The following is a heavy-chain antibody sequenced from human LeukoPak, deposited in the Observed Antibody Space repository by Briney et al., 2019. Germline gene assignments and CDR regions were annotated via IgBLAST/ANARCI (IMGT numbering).Heavy chain of an antibody. CDR2: INHSGST. Sequence: PSETLSLTCAVYGVSFSGYYWSWIRQPPGKGLEWIGEINHSGSTNYNPSLKSRVTISVDTSKNQFSLKLSSVTAADTAVYYCARGHPLRGFGYWGQGTLVTVSS. J-gene: IGHJ4*02. D-gene: IGHD4-17*01. V-gene: IGHV4-34*01. CDR1: GVSFSGYY. CDR3: ARGHPLRGFGY.